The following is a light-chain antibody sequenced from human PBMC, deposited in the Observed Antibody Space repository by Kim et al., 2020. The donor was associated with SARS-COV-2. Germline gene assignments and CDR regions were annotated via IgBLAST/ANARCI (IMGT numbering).Light chain of an antibody. Sequence: LTQPPSVSKGLGQTATLSCTGNSNNVGNEGAAWLQQHQGHPPKLLSYRDNNRPSGISERLSASRSGNTASLTITGLQPEDEADYYCSAWDSSLSAWMFGGGTQLTVL. J-gene: IGLJ3*02. CDR1: SNNVGNEG. CDR2: RDN. CDR3: SAWDSSLSAWM. V-gene: IGLV10-54*01.